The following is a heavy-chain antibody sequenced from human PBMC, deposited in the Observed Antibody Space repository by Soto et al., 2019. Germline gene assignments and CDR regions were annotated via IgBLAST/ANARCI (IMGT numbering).Heavy chain of an antibody. D-gene: IGHD3-10*01. CDR1: GYTFTSYD. V-gene: IGHV1-18*01. Sequence: ASVKVSCKASGYTFTSYDINLLRQATGQGLEWMGWMSAYNGNTYYAQKLQDRVTMTTDTSTSTAYMELTSLTSDDTAVYYCARGGSGDVDYWGQGTLVTVSS. J-gene: IGHJ4*02. CDR3: ARGGSGDVDY. CDR2: MSAYNGNT.